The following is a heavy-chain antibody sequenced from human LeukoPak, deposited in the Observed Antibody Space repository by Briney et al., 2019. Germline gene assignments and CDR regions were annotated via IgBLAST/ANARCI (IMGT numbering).Heavy chain of an antibody. D-gene: IGHD6-13*01. V-gene: IGHV4-34*01. CDR3: ARARGLWQQLVPLDP. Sequence: SETLSPTCAVYGASFSDYYWSWIRQPPGKGLEWIGEVHHSGSTSFNPPLKSRVTISLDTSKSQFSLKLNSVTAADTAVYYCARARGLWQQLVPLDPWGQGTLVTVSS. CDR1: GASFSDYY. CDR2: VHHSGST. J-gene: IGHJ5*02.